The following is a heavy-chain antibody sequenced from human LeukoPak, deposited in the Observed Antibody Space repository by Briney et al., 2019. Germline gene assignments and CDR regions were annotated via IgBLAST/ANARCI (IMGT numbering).Heavy chain of an antibody. J-gene: IGHJ4*02. CDR3: AGASHYYDSSGYKGDYFDY. CDR1: GGSFSGYY. D-gene: IGHD3-22*01. CDR2: INHSGST. Sequence: PSETLSLTCAVYGGSFSGYYWSWIRQPPGKGLEWIGEINHSGSTNYNPSLKSRVTISVDTSKNQFSLKLSSVTAADTAVYYCAGASHYYDSSGYKGDYFDYWGQGTLVTVSS. V-gene: IGHV4-34*01.